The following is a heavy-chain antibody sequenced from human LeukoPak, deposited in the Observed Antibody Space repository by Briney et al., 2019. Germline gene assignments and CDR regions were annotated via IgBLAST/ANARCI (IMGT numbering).Heavy chain of an antibody. V-gene: IGHV1-46*01. J-gene: IGHJ6*02. CDR2: INPSGGST. Sequence: GASVKVSCKASGYTFTSYYMLWVRQAPGQGLEWMGIINPSGGSTSYAQKFQGRVTITADESTSTAYMELSSLRSEDTAVYYCAREIPSGDYYYYGIDVWGQGTTVTVSS. CDR1: GYTFTSYY. D-gene: IGHD3-3*01. CDR3: AREIPSGDYYYYGIDV.